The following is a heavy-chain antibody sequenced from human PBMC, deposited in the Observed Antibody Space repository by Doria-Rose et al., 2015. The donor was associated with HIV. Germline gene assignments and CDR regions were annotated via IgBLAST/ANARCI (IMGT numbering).Heavy chain of an antibody. Sequence: QITLKESGPVLVKPTETLTLTCTVSGVSLSSPGMGASWIRQPPGKALEWLANIFSDDERSYKTSLKSRPTISTGTSKSQVVLTMTDMDPVDTATYYCARIKSSRWYHKYYFDFWGQGTLVIVSA. CDR1: GVSLSSPGMG. D-gene: IGHD6-13*01. V-gene: IGHV2-26*01. CDR3: ARIKSSRWYHKYYFDF. J-gene: IGHJ4*02. CDR2: IFSDDER.